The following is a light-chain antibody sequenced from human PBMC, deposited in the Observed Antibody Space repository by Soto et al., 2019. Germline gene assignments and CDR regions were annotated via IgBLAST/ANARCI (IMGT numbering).Light chain of an antibody. CDR3: QQYDNLPPFT. J-gene: IGKJ3*01. V-gene: IGKV1-33*01. CDR1: QDISNY. CDR2: DAS. Sequence: DIQMTQSPSSLSASVGDRVTITCQASQDISNYLNWYQQKPGKAPKLLIYDASNLETAVPSRFSGSGSGTDVTFTISSLQPEDSATYYCQQYDNLPPFTFGPGTKVDIK.